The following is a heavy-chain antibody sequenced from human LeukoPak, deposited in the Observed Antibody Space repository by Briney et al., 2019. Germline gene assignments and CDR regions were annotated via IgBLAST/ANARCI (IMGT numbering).Heavy chain of an antibody. J-gene: IGHJ2*01. D-gene: IGHD6-19*01. CDR1: GGSISSYY. CDR3: AREGVTVAGTGWYFDL. CDR2: IYYSGST. Sequence: TSETLSLTCTVSGGSISSYYWSWIRQPPGKGLEWIGYIYYSGSTNYNPSLKSRVTISVGTSKNQFSLKLSSVTAADTAVYYCAREGVTVAGTGWYFDLWGRGTLVTVSS. V-gene: IGHV4-59*01.